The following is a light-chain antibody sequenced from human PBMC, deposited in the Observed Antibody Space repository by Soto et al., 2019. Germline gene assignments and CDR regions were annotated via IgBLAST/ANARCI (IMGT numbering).Light chain of an antibody. J-gene: IGKJ1*01. V-gene: IGKV3-20*01. CDR3: QQYGDSPRT. Sequence: EVVWTQSPGTLSLSPGEGATLSGRASQSLSGNSLAWYQQKPGQAPRLLIYAASSRAPGVPDRFGGGGAGTDFTLTISRLAPEDFAVYYCQQYGDSPRTFGQGTKVEIK. CDR1: QSLSGNS. CDR2: AAS.